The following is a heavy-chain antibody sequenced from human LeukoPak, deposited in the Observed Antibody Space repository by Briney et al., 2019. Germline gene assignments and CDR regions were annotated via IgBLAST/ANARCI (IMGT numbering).Heavy chain of an antibody. D-gene: IGHD3-16*01. CDR3: ARAYISPYPFDY. CDR1: GGSISSSSYY. Sequence: SETLSLSCTVSGGSISSSSYYWGWIRQPPGKGLEWIGSIYYSGSTYYNPSLKSRVTISVDTSKNQFSLKLSSVTAADTAVYYCARAYISPYPFDYWGQGNLVTVSS. V-gene: IGHV4-39*07. J-gene: IGHJ4*02. CDR2: IYYSGST.